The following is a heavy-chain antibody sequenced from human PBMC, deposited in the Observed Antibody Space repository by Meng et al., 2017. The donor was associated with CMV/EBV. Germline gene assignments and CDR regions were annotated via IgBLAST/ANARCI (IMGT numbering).Heavy chain of an antibody. CDR3: ARGWWLQDLNFKY. D-gene: IGHD5-24*01. J-gene: IGHJ4*02. CDR1: GYTFTGYY. V-gene: IGHV1-2*02. CDR2: INPNSGGT. Sequence: ASVKVSCKASGYTFTGYYMLWVRQAPGQGLEWMGWINPNSGGTNYAQKFQGRVTMTRDTSISTAYMELSRLRSDDTAVYYCARGWWLQDLNFKYWGQGTLVTVSS.